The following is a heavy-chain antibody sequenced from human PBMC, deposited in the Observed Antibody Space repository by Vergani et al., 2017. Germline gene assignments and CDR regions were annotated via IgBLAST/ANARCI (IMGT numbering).Heavy chain of an antibody. CDR1: GGSISSYY. D-gene: IGHD3-9*01. CDR3: ARDNYDILTGYYTDYYYYYMDV. CDR2: IYYSGST. Sequence: QVQLQESGPGLVKPSETLSLTCTVSGGSISSYYWSWIRQPPGKGLEWIGYIYYSGSTNYNPSLKSRVTISVDTSKNQFSLKLSSVTAADTAVYYCARDNYDILTGYYTDYYYYYMDVWGKGTTVTVSS. J-gene: IGHJ6*03. V-gene: IGHV4-59*01.